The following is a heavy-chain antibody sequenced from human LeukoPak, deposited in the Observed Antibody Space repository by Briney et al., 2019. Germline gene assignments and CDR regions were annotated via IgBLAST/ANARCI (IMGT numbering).Heavy chain of an antibody. J-gene: IGHJ4*02. D-gene: IGHD2-2*01. CDR2: IIPILGIA. V-gene: IGHV1-69*02. Sequence: SVKVSCKASGGTFSSYTISWVRQAPGQGLEWMGRIIPILGIANYAQKFQGRVTITADKSTRPAYMELSSLRSEDTAVYYCASSSDCSSTSCRDYWGQGTLVTVSS. CDR3: ASSSDCSSTSCRDY. CDR1: GGTFSSYT.